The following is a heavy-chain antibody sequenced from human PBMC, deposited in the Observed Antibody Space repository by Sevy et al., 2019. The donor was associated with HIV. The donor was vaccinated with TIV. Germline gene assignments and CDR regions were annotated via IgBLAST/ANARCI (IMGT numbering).Heavy chain of an antibody. CDR1: GFSLSDHF. J-gene: IGHJ4*02. CDR2: SRNKALGYTT. CDR3: VRGHSGTWGAWDN. V-gene: IGHV3-72*01. D-gene: IGHD2-15*01. Sequence: GGSLRLSCATSGFSLSDHFMDWVRQAPGEGLEWLGHSRNKALGYTTEYAASVKGRFTISRDNSKNSLYLQMNSLKTEDTAVYYCVRGHSGTWGAWDNWGQGTLVTVSS.